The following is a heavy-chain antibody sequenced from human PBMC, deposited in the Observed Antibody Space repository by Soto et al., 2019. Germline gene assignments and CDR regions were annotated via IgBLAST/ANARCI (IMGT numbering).Heavy chain of an antibody. CDR2: IVVGSGNT. J-gene: IGHJ4*02. CDR1: GFTFTCSA. V-gene: IGHV1-58*01. D-gene: IGHD4-4*01. Sequence: GASVKVSFKASGFTFTCSAVPWGGQASGQRLEWIGWIVVGSGNTNYAQKFQERVTITRDMSTSTAYMELSSLRSEDTAVYYCAADLSRRGVTTDFDYWGQGTLVTVSS. CDR3: AADLSRRGVTTDFDY.